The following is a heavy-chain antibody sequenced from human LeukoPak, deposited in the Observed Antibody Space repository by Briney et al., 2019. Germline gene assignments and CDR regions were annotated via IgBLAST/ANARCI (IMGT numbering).Heavy chain of an antibody. Sequence: ASVKVSCTASGYTFTSYYMHWVRQAPGQGLEWIGIINPSGGSTSYAQKFQGRVTMTRDTSTSTVYMELSSLRSEDTAVYYCATIGQDYYDSSGYRLPFDYWGQGTLVTVPS. CDR1: GYTFTSYY. D-gene: IGHD3-22*01. V-gene: IGHV1-46*01. J-gene: IGHJ4*02. CDR2: INPSGGST. CDR3: ATIGQDYYDSSGYRLPFDY.